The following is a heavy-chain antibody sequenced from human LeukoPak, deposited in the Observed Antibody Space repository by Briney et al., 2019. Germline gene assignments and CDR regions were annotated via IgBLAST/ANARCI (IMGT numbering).Heavy chain of an antibody. V-gene: IGHV3-21*01. J-gene: IGHJ4*02. CDR3: ARLHGYCSSTSCYGYFDY. D-gene: IGHD2-2*03. CDR2: ISSSSSYI. Sequence: GGSLRLSCAASGFTFSSYSMNWVRQAPGKGLEWVSSISSSSSYIYYADSVKGRFTISRDNAKNSLYLQMNGLRAEDTAVYYCARLHGYCSSTSCYGYFDYWGQGTLVTVSS. CDR1: GFTFSSYS.